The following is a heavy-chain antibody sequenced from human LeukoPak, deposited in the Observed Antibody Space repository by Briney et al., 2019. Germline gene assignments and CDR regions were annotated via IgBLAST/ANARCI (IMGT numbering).Heavy chain of an antibody. CDR1: GFTFSSYG. D-gene: IGHD5-24*01. Sequence: GRSLRLSCAASGFTFSSYGMHWVRQAPGKGLEWVAVIWYDGSNKYYAGSVKGRFTISRDNSKNTLYLQMNSLRAEDTAVYYCARKMATSNRLDYWGQGTLVTVSS. CDR2: IWYDGSNK. V-gene: IGHV3-33*01. J-gene: IGHJ4*02. CDR3: ARKMATSNRLDY.